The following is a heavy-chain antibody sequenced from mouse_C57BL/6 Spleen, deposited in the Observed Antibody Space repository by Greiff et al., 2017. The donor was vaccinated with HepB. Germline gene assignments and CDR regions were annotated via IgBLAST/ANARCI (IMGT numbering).Heavy chain of an antibody. V-gene: IGHV1-42*01. Sequence: EVQLQQSGPELVKPGASVKISCTASGYSFTGYYMNWVKQSPEKSLEWIGEINPSTGGTTYNQKFKATATLTVDKSSSTAYMQLKSLTSEDSAVYYCARSLAPIGSSYWYFDVWGTGTTVTVSS. CDR1: GYSFTGYY. J-gene: IGHJ1*03. CDR2: INPSTGGT. D-gene: IGHD1-1*01. CDR3: ARSLAPIGSSYWYFDV.